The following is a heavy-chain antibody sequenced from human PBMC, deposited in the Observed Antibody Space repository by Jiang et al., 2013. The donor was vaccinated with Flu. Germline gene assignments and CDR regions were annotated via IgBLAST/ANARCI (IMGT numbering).Heavy chain of an antibody. V-gene: IGHV4-61*02. CDR3: ARDHGWWLLPDF. CDR2: IHISGRT. CDR1: GGSLSNSNFC. D-gene: IGHD3-22*01. Sequence: GLVKPSQTLSLTCTVSGGSLSNSNFCWSWIRQPAGKGLEWIGRIHISGRTNYNPSLQSRVAISVDTSKSQFSLKLTSVTAADTAVYYCARDHGWWLLPDFWGQGTRVTVSS. J-gene: IGHJ4*02.